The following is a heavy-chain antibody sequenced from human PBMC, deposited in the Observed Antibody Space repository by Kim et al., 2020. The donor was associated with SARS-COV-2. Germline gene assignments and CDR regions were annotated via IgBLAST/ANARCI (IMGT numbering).Heavy chain of an antibody. V-gene: IGHV4-31*03. J-gene: IGHJ4*02. CDR1: GGSISSGGYY. CDR3: ARDAVRGARGFDY. D-gene: IGHD3-10*01. Sequence: SGTLSLTCTVSGGSISSGGYYWSWIRQHPGKGLEWIGYIYYSGSTYYNPSLKSRVTISVDTSKNQFSLKLSSVTAADTAVYYCARDAVRGARGFDYWGQGTLVTVSS. CDR2: IYYSGST.